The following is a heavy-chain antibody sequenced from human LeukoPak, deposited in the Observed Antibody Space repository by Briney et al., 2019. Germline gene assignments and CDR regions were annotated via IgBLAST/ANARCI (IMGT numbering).Heavy chain of an antibody. J-gene: IGHJ4*02. CDR3: ASNFYDVGGYYYRTPVQY. V-gene: IGHV3-30*09. D-gene: IGHD3-22*01. CDR2: VSYDGGSE. Sequence: QSGGSLRLSCAASRFTFTTFSDYVMHWARQAPGKGLEWVAAVSYDGGSEYYADSVKGRFAVSRDNSKNTLYLQMRSLRPEDTAVYYCASNFYDVGGYYYRTPVQYWGQGTPVTASS. CDR1: RFTFTTFSDYV.